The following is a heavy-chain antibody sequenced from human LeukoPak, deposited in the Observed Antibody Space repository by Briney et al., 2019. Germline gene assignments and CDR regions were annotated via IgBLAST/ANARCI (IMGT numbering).Heavy chain of an antibody. Sequence: PGRSLRLSCAASGFTFSSYGMHWVRQAPGKGLEWVAVISYDGSNKYYADSVKGRFTISRDNSKNTLYLQMNSLRAEDTAVYYCAKDLRDSSGYYPPPDYWGQGTLVTVSS. V-gene: IGHV3-30*18. CDR2: ISYDGSNK. CDR3: AKDLRDSSGYYPPPDY. D-gene: IGHD3-22*01. J-gene: IGHJ4*02. CDR1: GFTFSSYG.